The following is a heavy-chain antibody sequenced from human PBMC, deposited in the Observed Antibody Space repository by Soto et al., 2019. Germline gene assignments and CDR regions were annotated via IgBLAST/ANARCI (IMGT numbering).Heavy chain of an antibody. CDR2: INAGYGNT. CDR1: GYTFSSYA. CDR3: ARATGDGTFDF. Sequence: QVHLVQSGAEVRKPGASVKVSCKASGYTFSSYAMHWVRQSPGQRLEWMGWINAGYGNTKSSQKFQARVTTSRDTSASKAYMELTSLRSDDTAVDYFARATGDGTFDFCCQGNLVTVSS. V-gene: IGHV1-3*01. D-gene: IGHD7-27*01. J-gene: IGHJ4*02.